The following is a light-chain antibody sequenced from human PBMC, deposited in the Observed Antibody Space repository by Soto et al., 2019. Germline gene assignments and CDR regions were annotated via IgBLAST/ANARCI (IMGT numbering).Light chain of an antibody. J-gene: IGLJ1*01. CDR2: GNK. Sequence: QSVLTQPRSVSGAPGQSVTISCTGTGTNFGACFYVHWYQQNPGTAPKLLIYGNKSRPSGVPDRFSGSKSGTSASLTITGLSGEDAADDYCQYYGASLRGPEVFGTGTKVTVL. CDR1: GTNFGACFY. CDR3: QYYGASLRGPEV. V-gene: IGLV1-40*01.